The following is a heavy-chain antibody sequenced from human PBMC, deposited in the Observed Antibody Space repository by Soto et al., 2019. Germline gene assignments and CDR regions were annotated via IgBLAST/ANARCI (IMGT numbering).Heavy chain of an antibody. D-gene: IGHD7-27*01. Sequence: LVESGGGLVQPGGSLRLSCVASDFPFSSFEMNWVRQVPGRGLEWLSYMSTSGADIKYADSLEGRFTVSRDNSKRSHFLQMDSLRVDDTAVYCARTLGNWYFDLWGRGTLVTVSS. CDR2: MSTSGADI. CDR3: ARTLGNWYFDL. CDR1: DFPFSSFE. J-gene: IGHJ2*01. V-gene: IGHV3-48*03.